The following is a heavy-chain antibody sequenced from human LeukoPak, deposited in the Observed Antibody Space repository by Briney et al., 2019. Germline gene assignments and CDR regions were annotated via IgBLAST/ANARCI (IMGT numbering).Heavy chain of an antibody. CDR2: INSDGSST. D-gene: IGHD5-18*01. CDR1: EFTISRYW. CDR3: ARKAGGYSYGPLDY. J-gene: IGHJ4*02. Sequence: GGSLRLSCAASEFTISRYWMHWVRQAPGKGLVWVSRINSDGSSTSYADSVKGRFTISRDNAKNTLYLQMNSLRAEDTAVYYCARKAGGYSYGPLDYWGQGTLVTVSS. V-gene: IGHV3-74*01.